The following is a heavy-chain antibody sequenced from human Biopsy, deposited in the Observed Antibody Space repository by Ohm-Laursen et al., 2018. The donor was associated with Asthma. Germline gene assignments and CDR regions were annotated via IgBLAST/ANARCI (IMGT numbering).Heavy chain of an antibody. CDR3: ARVQKSPGDRWFDP. CDR2: INPNGGAT. CDR1: AYTFIGYH. Sequence: SVKVSCKASAYTFIGYHLHWVRQAPGEGLEWMGRINPNGGATIYAQKFQGRVTMTRDTSISTAYMEVSRLRSEDTAVYYCARVQKSPGDRWFDPWGQGTLVTVSS. D-gene: IGHD7-27*01. J-gene: IGHJ5*02. V-gene: IGHV1-2*06.